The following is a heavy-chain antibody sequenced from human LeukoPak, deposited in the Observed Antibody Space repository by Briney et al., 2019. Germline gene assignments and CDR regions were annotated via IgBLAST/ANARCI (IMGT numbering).Heavy chain of an antibody. J-gene: IGHJ6*03. CDR3: ARGRQQLVLYYYYYMDV. V-gene: IGHV4-34*01. Sequence: PSETLSLTCAVYGGSFSGYYWSWIRQPPGKGLEWIGEINRSGSTNYNPSLKSRVTISVDTSKNQFSLKLSSVTAADTAVYYCARGRQQLVLYYYYYMDVWGKGTTVTVSS. CDR2: INRSGST. CDR1: GGSFSGYY. D-gene: IGHD6-13*01.